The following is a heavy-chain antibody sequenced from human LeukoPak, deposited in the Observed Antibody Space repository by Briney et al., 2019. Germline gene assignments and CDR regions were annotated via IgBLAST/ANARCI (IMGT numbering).Heavy chain of an antibody. CDR3: ARRPRAGWFDP. V-gene: IGHV4-39*01. CDR1: GGSTSSSSYY. Sequence: SETLSLTCTGSGGSTSSSSYYWGWIRQPPWKGLEWIGSIYYSGSTYYNPSLKSRVTISVDTSKNQFSLKLRSVTAADTAVYYCARRPRAGWFDPWGQGTLVTVSS. J-gene: IGHJ5*02. CDR2: IYYSGST.